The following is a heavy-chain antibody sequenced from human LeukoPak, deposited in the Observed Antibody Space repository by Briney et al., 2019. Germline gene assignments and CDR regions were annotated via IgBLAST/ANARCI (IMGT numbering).Heavy chain of an antibody. J-gene: IGHJ4*02. CDR2: IESNGNEK. CDR1: GFTFSDYT. Sequence: QPGGSLRLSCAVSGFTFSDYTMNRVRQAPGKGLEWVASIESNGNEKYSSDSLKDRFTISRDNSKNTLYLQLNTVRPEDTAVFYCARGVTSWPQGPYHFDYWGQGILITVSS. CDR3: ARGVTSWPQGPYHFDY. D-gene: IGHD2-2*01. V-gene: IGHV3-30*02.